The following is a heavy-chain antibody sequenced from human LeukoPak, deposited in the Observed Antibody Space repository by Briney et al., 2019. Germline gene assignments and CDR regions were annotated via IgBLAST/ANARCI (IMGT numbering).Heavy chain of an antibody. CDR3: ARDVWFGDYRWFDP. D-gene: IGHD3-10*01. Sequence: GGSLRLSCVASGFTFSRYGIHWVRQPPGKGLEWVAVIRYDVSAYSYADSVKGRFTISRDNSKNTLYLQMSSLRAEDTAVYFCARDVWFGDYRWFDPWGQGTLVTVSS. CDR1: GFTFSRYG. J-gene: IGHJ5*02. V-gene: IGHV3-33*01. CDR2: IRYDVSAY.